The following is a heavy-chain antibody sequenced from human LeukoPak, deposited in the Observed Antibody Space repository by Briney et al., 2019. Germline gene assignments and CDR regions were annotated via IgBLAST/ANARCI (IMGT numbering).Heavy chain of an antibody. Sequence: GGSLTLSCAASQFKFSSYGMHWVRQAPGKGLEWVAFIRHNASATNYADSVRGRFTVSRVNSKNTLYLQMNSLRPEDTAVYYCGKGNEIDYWGPGTLVTVSS. V-gene: IGHV3-30*02. D-gene: IGHD1-1*01. CDR3: GKGNEIDY. CDR2: IRHNASAT. J-gene: IGHJ4*02. CDR1: QFKFSSYG.